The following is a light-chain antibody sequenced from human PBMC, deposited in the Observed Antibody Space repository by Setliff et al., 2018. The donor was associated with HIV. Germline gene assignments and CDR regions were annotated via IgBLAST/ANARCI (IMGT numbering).Light chain of an antibody. Sequence: QSALTQPASVSGSPGQSITISCTGTSSDVGGYNYVSWYHQHPGKAPKLMIYEVSHRPSGVSNRFSGSKSDNTASLTISGLQAEDEADYYCSSYAITNTLPFGTGTKVTVL. CDR3: SSYAITNTLP. CDR1: SSDVGGYNY. J-gene: IGLJ1*01. CDR2: EVS. V-gene: IGLV2-14*01.